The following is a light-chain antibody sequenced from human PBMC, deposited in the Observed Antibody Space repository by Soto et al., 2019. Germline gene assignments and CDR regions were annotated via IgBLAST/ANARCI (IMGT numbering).Light chain of an antibody. CDR2: DVS. Sequence: QSVLTQPGSVSRSPGQSIPIFSTGTSSDVGGYNYVSWYQQHPGKAPKLIIYDVSNRPSGISNRFSGSKSGNTASLTISGLQAEDEADYYCPSYTSSITYAFGPGTKVTVL. J-gene: IGLJ1*01. CDR3: PSYTSSITYA. CDR1: SSDVGGYNY. V-gene: IGLV2-14*01.